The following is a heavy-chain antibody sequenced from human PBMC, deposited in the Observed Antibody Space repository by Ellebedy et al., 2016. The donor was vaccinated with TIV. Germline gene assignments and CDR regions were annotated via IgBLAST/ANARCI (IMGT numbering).Heavy chain of an antibody. CDR3: ESGYYYANYFDY. CDR2: INHSGGT. D-gene: IGHD3-10*01. V-gene: IGHV4-34*01. Sequence: MPSETLSLTCAVYGGSFSGYYWSWIRQPPGKGLEWIGEINHSGGTNYNPSLKSRVTVSVDTSKNQFSLKLISVTAGDTAVYYCESGYYYANYFDYWGQGTLVTVSS. J-gene: IGHJ4*02. CDR1: GGSFSGYY.